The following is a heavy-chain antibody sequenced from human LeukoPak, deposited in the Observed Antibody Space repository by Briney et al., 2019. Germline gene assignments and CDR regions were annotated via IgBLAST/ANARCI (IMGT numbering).Heavy chain of an antibody. CDR2: INTNTGNP. CDR3: ARSNNDGDYLGVGFDY. D-gene: IGHD4-17*01. V-gene: IGHV7-4-1*02. J-gene: IGHJ4*02. CDR1: GYTFISYA. Sequence: ASVKVSCKASGYTFISYAMNWVRQAPGQGLEWMGWINTNTGNPTYARGFTGRFVFSLDTSVSTAYLHISSLQAEDTAVYYCARSNNDGDYLGVGFDYWGQGTLVTVS.